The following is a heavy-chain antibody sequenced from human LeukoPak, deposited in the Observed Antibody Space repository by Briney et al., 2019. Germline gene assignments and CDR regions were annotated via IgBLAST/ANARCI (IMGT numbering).Heavy chain of an antibody. J-gene: IGHJ4*02. D-gene: IGHD6-19*01. Sequence: GGSLRLSCAASGFTFSSYGMHWVRQAPGKGLEWVAFIRYDGSNKYYADSVKGRFTISRDNSKNTLYLQMNSLRSDDTAVYYCARGLSAGAGRPNYSSGWYLSGYWGQGTLVTVSS. CDR1: GFTFSSYG. CDR2: IRYDGSNK. CDR3: ARGLSAGAGRPNYSSGWYLSGY. V-gene: IGHV3-30*02.